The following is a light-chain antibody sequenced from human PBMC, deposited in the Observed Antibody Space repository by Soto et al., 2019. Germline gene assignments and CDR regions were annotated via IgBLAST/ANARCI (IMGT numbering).Light chain of an antibody. Sequence: QSVLTQPPSASGSPGQSVTISCTGTSSDVGANNYVSWYQQHPGKAPKLMIYEVTKRPSGVPDRFSGSKSGNTASLTVSGLQAEDEADYYCSSYAGTNRVFGPGTKLTVL. CDR3: SSYAGTNRV. CDR1: SSDVGANNY. V-gene: IGLV2-8*01. J-gene: IGLJ1*01. CDR2: EVT.